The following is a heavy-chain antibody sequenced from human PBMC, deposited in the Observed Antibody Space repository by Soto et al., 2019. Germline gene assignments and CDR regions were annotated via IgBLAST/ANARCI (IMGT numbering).Heavy chain of an antibody. D-gene: IGHD3-3*01. CDR1: GFTFSNYG. J-gene: IGHJ5*02. Sequence: GGSLRLSCAASGFTFSNYGMSWVRQAPGKGLEWVSAVSGSGGSTYYADSVKGRFTISRDNSKNTLYLQMNSLRAEDSAIYYCAKAYYDFWSGYYHWGQGTLVTVSS. CDR3: AKAYYDFWSGYYH. CDR2: VSGSGGST. V-gene: IGHV3-23*01.